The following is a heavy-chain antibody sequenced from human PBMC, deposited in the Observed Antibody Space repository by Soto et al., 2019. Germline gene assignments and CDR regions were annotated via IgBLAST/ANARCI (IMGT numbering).Heavy chain of an antibody. Sequence: ASVKVSCKASGFTFSAYYIYWVRQAPGQGLEWIGRINPNSGGTNNAQKFQGRVTMTRDTSTSTVYMEKSALISDDTAVYYCEWCLLDEYSSSWRSAYYGMDVWGQGTTVTVSS. CDR2: INPNSGGT. J-gene: IGHJ6*02. D-gene: IGHD6-13*01. CDR1: GFTFSAYY. CDR3: EWCLLDEYSSSWRSAYYGMDV. V-gene: IGHV1-2*02.